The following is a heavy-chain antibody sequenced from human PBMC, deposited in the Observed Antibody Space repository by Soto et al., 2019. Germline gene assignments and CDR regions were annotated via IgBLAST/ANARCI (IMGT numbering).Heavy chain of an antibody. CDR2: ISYDGSNK. CDR3: ANDFARGYSSSWYFGY. Sequence: SLRLSCAASGFTFSSYGMHWVRQAPGKGLEWVAVISYDGSNKYYADSVKGRFTISRDNSKNTLYLQMNSLRAEDTAVYYCANDFARGYSSSWYFGYWGQGTLVTVSS. J-gene: IGHJ4*02. D-gene: IGHD6-13*01. V-gene: IGHV3-30*18. CDR1: GFTFSSYG.